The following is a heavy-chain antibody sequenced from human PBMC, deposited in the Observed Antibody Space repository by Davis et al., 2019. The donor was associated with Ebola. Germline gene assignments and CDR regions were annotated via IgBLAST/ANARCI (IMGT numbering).Heavy chain of an antibody. CDR1: GFTFSNAW. CDR2: ISSSSSYI. CDR3: ARDPSLEYSYGYYYYYGMDV. Sequence: GESLKISCAASGFTFSNAWMSWVRQAPGKGLEWVSSISSSSSYIYYADSVKGRFTISRDNAKNSLYLQMNSLRAEDTAVYYCARDPSLEYSYGYYYYYGMDVWGQGTTVTVSS. D-gene: IGHD5-18*01. J-gene: IGHJ6*02. V-gene: IGHV3-21*01.